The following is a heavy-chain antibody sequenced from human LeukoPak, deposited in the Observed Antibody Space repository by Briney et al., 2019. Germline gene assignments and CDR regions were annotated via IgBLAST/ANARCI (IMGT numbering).Heavy chain of an antibody. J-gene: IGHJ5*02. CDR2: ISGGGDDT. CDR1: GFTFSSYW. Sequence: GGSLRLSCAASGFTFSSYWMSWVRQAPGKGLEWVSDISGGGDDTWYADSVRGRFTISRDNSKNTVYLQMNSLRAEDTAVYYCGKDTVTTSGWFDPWGQGTLVTVSS. V-gene: IGHV3-23*01. CDR3: GKDTVTTSGWFDP. D-gene: IGHD4-17*01.